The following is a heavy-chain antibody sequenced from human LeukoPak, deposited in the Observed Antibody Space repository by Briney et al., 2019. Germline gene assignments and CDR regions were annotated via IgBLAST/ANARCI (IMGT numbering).Heavy chain of an antibody. Sequence: SETLSLTCTVSGGSISIYYWSCLRDPPGGGLEWICYIYYSGSTTYNPSLKSRFTISVVTSKNQFSLKLSSVTAADTAVYYCARGEPYMTTVPYYFDYWGQGTLVTVSS. CDR3: ARGEPYMTTVPYYFDY. CDR1: GGSISIYY. V-gene: IGHV4-59*01. D-gene: IGHD4-17*01. J-gene: IGHJ4*02. CDR2: IYYSGST.